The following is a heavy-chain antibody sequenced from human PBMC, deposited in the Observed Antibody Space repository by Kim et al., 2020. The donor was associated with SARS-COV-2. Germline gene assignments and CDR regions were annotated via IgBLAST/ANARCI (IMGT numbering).Heavy chain of an antibody. J-gene: IGHJ5*02. D-gene: IGHD4-17*01. CDR2: ISWNSGSI. CDR1: GFTFDDYA. Sequence: LSLTCAASGFTFDDYAMHWVRQAPGKGLEWVSGISWNSGSIGYADSVKGRFTISRDNAKNSLYLQMNSLRAEDTALYYCAKDVAYDYGDPGWFAPWG. V-gene: IGHV3-9*01. CDR3: AKDVAYDYGDPGWFAP.